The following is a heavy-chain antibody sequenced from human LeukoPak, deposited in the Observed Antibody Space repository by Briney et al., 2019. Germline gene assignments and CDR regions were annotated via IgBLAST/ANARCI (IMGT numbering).Heavy chain of an antibody. CDR3: ARHRAGGYCAVGDCFVHTF. Sequence: ASVKVSCKASGYTFNMYGISWVRQAPGQGLEWMGWFSPYNGHTNLAQKLQDRVTMTTDTSTNTAYMELRSLRSDDTAVYYCARHRAGGYCAVGDCFVHTFWRQGTLVTVSS. CDR2: FSPYNGHT. V-gene: IGHV1-18*01. CDR1: GYTFNMYG. J-gene: IGHJ4*02. D-gene: IGHD2-8*02.